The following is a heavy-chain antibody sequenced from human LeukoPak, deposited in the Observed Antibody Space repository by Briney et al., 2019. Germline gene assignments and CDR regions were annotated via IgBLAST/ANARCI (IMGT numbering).Heavy chain of an antibody. CDR1: GFTFSSYW. D-gene: IGHD1-26*01. CDR3: AKDPNTDEYSGSYYGGY. V-gene: IGHV3-7*03. CDR2: IKQDGSEK. J-gene: IGHJ4*02. Sequence: PGGSLRLSCAASGFTFSSYWMSWVRQAPGKGLEWVANIKQDGSEKYYVDSVKGRFTISRDNAKNSLYLQMNSLRAEDTAVYYCAKDPNTDEYSGSYYGGYWGQGTLVTVSS.